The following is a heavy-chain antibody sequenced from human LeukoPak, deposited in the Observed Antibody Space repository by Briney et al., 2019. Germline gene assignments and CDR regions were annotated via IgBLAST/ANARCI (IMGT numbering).Heavy chain of an antibody. CDR3: AKDKGAGHDSGNFDY. V-gene: IGHV3-9*03. J-gene: IGHJ4*02. D-gene: IGHD3-10*01. Sequence: PGGSLRLSCATSGFTFDDYAMHWVRQAPGKGLEWVSGISWNSGSIGYADSVKGRFTISRDNAKNSLYLQMNSLRAEDMALYYCAKDKGAGHDSGNFDYWGQGTLVTVSS. CDR2: ISWNSGSI. CDR1: GFTFDDYA.